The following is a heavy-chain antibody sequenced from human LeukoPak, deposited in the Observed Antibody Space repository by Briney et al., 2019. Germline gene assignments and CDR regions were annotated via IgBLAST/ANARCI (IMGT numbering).Heavy chain of an antibody. D-gene: IGHD3-9*01. J-gene: IGHJ3*02. Sequence: SETLSLTCAVYGGSFSGYYWSWIRQPPGKGLEWIGEINHSGSTNYNPSLKSRVTISVDTSKNQFSLKLSSVTAADTAVYYCARGELRYFDWFYDAFDIWGQGTMATVSS. CDR1: GGSFSGYY. V-gene: IGHV4-34*01. CDR2: INHSGST. CDR3: ARGELRYFDWFYDAFDI.